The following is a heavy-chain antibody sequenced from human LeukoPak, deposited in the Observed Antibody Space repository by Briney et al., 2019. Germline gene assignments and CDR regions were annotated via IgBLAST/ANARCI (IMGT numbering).Heavy chain of an antibody. V-gene: IGHV4-34*01. CDR1: GGSFSGYY. CDR2: INHSGST. CDR3: ANFLDDFWSGYTPSYGMDV. Sequence: PSETLSLTCAVYGGSFSGYYWSWIRQPPGKGLEWIGEINHSGSTNYNPSLKSRVTISVDTSKNQFSLKLSSVTAADTAVYYCANFLDDFWSGYTPSYGMDVWGQGTTVTVSS. D-gene: IGHD3-3*01. J-gene: IGHJ6*02.